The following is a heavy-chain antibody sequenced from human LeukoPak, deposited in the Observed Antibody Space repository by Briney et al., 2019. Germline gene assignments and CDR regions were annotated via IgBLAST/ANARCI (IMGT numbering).Heavy chain of an antibody. D-gene: IGHD3-22*01. CDR1: GFTFSTFA. V-gene: IGHV3-21*01. CDR2: IFPSGGEI. CDR3: ARGLMGGYPLFEY. J-gene: IGHJ4*02. Sequence: GGSLRLSCAASGFTFSTFAMIWVRQPPGKGLEWVSSIFPSGGEIHYADSVRGRFTISRDNAKNSLYLQMNSLRAEDTAVYYCARGLMGGYPLFEYWGQGALVTVSS.